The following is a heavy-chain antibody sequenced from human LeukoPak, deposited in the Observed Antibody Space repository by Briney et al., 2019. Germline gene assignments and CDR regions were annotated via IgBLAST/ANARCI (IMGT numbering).Heavy chain of an antibody. CDR1: RFTFISYW. J-gene: IGHJ4*02. D-gene: IGHD6-19*01. CDR2: IKQDGSEK. V-gene: IGHV3-7*01. Sequence: PGGSLRLSCAASRFTFISYWMSWVRQAPGKGLEWVANIKQDGSEKYYVDSVKGRFTISRDNAKNSLYLQMNSLRVEDTAVYYCAKRSAESSGYFDYWGQGTLVTVSS. CDR3: AKRSAESSGYFDY.